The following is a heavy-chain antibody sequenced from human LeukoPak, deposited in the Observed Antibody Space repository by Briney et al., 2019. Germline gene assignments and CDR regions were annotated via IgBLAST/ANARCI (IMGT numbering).Heavy chain of an antibody. CDR1: GGSVSSGSYY. V-gene: IGHV4-61*01. CDR3: ARVLISQCADY. Sequence: SETLSLTCTVSGGSVSSGSYYWSWIRQPPGKGLEWIGYIYYSGSTNYNPSLKSRVTISVDTSKNQFSLKLSSVTAADTAVYYCARVLISQCADYWGQGTLVTVSS. J-gene: IGHJ4*02. CDR2: IYYSGST. D-gene: IGHD3-16*01.